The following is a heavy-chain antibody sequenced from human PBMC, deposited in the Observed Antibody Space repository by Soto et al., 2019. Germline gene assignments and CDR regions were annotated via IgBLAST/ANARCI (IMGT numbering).Heavy chain of an antibody. J-gene: IGHJ6*02. Sequence: SETLSLTCTVSGGSISSSSYYWGWIRQPPGKGLEWIGSIYYSGSTYYNPSLKSRVTISVDTSKNQFSLKLSSVTAADTAVYYCAGITGIPYGMDVWGQGTTVTVSS. CDR1: GGSISSSSYY. V-gene: IGHV4-39*01. D-gene: IGHD1-20*01. CDR3: AGITGIPYGMDV. CDR2: IYYSGST.